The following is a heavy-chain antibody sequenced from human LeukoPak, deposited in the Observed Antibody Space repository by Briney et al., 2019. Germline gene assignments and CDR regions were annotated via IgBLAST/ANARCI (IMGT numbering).Heavy chain of an antibody. D-gene: IGHD3-10*01. CDR3: AREGGAAGERYFDY. J-gene: IGHJ4*02. Sequence: GGSLRLSCAASGFTFSSYWMHWVRQAPGKGLEWVSVIYSGGSTYYADSVKGRFTISRHNSKNTLSLQMNSLRAEDTAVYYCAREGGAAGERYFDYWGQGTLVTVSS. V-gene: IGHV3-53*04. CDR1: GFTFSSYW. CDR2: IYSGGST.